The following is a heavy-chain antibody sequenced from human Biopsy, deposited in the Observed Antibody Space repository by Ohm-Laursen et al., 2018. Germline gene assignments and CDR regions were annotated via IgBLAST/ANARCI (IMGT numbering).Heavy chain of an antibody. CDR1: GVSINTGGYY. V-gene: IGHV4-39*01. J-gene: IGHJ5*02. CDR2: IYNSESTST. D-gene: IGHD3-10*01. Sequence: TLTLTCTVSGVSINTGGYYWVWIRQPPGKGLEWIGNIYNSESTSTYYNLSLKGRVSISVDTSHNQFSLKLTSVTAADTAVYFCARRVSGSGRVDPWGQGTLVTVSS. CDR3: ARRVSGSGRVDP.